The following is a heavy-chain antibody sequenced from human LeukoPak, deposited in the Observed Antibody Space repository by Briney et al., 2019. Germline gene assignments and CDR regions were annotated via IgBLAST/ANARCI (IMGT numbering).Heavy chain of an antibody. CDR2: ISGSGGST. Sequence: GGSLRLSCAASGFTFSSYAMSWVRQAPGKGLEWVSAISGSGGSTYYADSVKGRFTISRDNSKNTLYLQMNSLRAEDTAVYYCAKDRVDIVVVPAASDYDYYMDVWGKGTTVTVSS. CDR3: AKDRVDIVVVPAASDYDYYMDV. V-gene: IGHV3-23*01. CDR1: GFTFSSYA. D-gene: IGHD2-2*01. J-gene: IGHJ6*03.